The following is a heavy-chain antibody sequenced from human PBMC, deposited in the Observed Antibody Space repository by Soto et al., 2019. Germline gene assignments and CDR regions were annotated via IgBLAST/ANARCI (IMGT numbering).Heavy chain of an antibody. J-gene: IGHJ6*02. CDR2: ISYDGSNK. CDR1: GFTFSSYA. Sequence: GGSLRLSCAASGFTFSSYAMHWVRQAPGKGLEWVAVISYDGSNKYYADSVKGRFTISRDNSKNTLYLQMNSLRAEDTAVYYCARDHRDSGWYEGWYYYYYYGMDVWGQGTTVTVSS. V-gene: IGHV3-30-3*01. D-gene: IGHD6-19*01. CDR3: ARDHRDSGWYEGWYYYYYYGMDV.